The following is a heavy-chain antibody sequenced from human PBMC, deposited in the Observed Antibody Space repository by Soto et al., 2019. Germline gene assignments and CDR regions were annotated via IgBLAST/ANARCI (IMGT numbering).Heavy chain of an antibody. D-gene: IGHD4-4*01. V-gene: IGHV4-34*01. Sequence: SETLSLTCAVYGGSFSGYYWSWIRQPPGKGLEWIGEINHSGSTNYNPSLKSRVTISVDTSKNQFSLKLSSVTAADTAVYYCARGRTYYSKEGTGFDPWGQGTLVTVS. CDR1: GGSFSGYY. CDR2: INHSGST. CDR3: ARGRTYYSKEGTGFDP. J-gene: IGHJ5*02.